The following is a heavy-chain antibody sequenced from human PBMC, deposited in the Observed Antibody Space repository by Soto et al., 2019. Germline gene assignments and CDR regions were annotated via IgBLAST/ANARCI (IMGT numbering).Heavy chain of an antibody. V-gene: IGHV1-46*01. CDR2: INPSGGST. J-gene: IGHJ2*01. CDR1: GYTFTSYY. Sequence: QVQLVQSGAEVKKPGASVKVSCKASGYTFTSYYMHWVRQAPGQGLEWMGIINPSGGSTSYAQKFQGRDTMTRDPSTSTVYMELSSLRSEDTAVYYCARDYGGNSPYWYFDLWGRGTLVTVSS. CDR3: ARDYGGNSPYWYFDL. D-gene: IGHD4-17*01.